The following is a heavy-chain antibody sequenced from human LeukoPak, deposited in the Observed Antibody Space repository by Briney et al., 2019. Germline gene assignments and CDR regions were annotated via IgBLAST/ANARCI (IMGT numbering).Heavy chain of an antibody. Sequence: AGGYLRFSCAASGFTFSSYAMSWVRQAPGMGLEWFSAISGSGSSTYYADSVKGRFTISRDNSKNALYLQMNSLRAEDTAVYYCAKVPMVRGVISFDYWGQGTLVTVSS. CDR1: GFTFSSYA. V-gene: IGHV3-23*01. CDR3: AKVPMVRGVISFDY. CDR2: ISGSGSST. J-gene: IGHJ4*02. D-gene: IGHD3-10*01.